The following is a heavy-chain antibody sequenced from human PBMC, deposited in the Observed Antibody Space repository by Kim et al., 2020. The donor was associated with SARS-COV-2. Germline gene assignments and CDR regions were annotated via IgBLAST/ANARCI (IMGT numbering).Heavy chain of an antibody. V-gene: IGHV3-30-3*01. CDR2: ISSDGSNK. CDR3: ARDAFWVAAAAYYGMDV. CDR1: GFTFSSYA. D-gene: IGHD6-13*01. Sequence: GGSLRLSCAASGFTFSSYAMHWVRQAPGKGLEWVAVISSDGSNKYYADSVKGRFTISRDNSKNTLYLQMNSLRAEDTAVYYCARDAFWVAAAAYYGMDVWGQGTTVTVSS. J-gene: IGHJ6*02.